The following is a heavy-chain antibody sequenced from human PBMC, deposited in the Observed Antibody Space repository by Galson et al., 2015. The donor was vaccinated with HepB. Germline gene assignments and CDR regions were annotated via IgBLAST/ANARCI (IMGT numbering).Heavy chain of an antibody. CDR3: ARDLLGFGMDV. CDR2: ISSSSRYT. V-gene: IGHV3-11*06. J-gene: IGHJ6*02. D-gene: IGHD3-16*01. Sequence: SLRLSCAVSGFTFSDYYMSWVRQAPGKGLEWVSYISSSSRYTDYADSVKGRFTISRDSAKNSLYLQMNSLRVEDTAVYYCARDLLGFGMDVWGQGTTATVSS. CDR1: GFTFSDYY.